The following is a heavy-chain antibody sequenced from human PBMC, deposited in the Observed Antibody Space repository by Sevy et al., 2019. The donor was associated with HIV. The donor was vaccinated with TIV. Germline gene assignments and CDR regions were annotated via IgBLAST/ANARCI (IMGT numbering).Heavy chain of an antibody. CDR3: VGGYCSSTSCYMGLDY. D-gene: IGHD2-2*02. CDR1: RYSFTNYW. V-gene: IGHV5-51*01. Sequence: GESLKISCKVSRYSFTNYWIAWVRQMPGNGLEWMGIIFPGDSDSRYSPSFQGQVTISADKSSSTVFLQWSSLKASDTAIYYCVGGYCSSTSCYMGLDYWGQGTLVTVSS. J-gene: IGHJ4*02. CDR2: IFPGDSDS.